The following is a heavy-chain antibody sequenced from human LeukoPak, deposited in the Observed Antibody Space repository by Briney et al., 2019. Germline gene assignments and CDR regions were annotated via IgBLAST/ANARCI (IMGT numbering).Heavy chain of an antibody. D-gene: IGHD2-2*01. J-gene: IGHJ5*02. V-gene: IGHV3-7*01. CDR3: ARDWGYCSSTSCHNWFDP. Sequence: GGSLRLSCAASGFTFGSYWMSWVRQAPGKGQEWVANIKQDGSEKYYVDSVKGRFTISRDNAKNSLYLQMNSLRAEDTAVYYCARDWGYCSSTSCHNWFDPWGQGTLVTVSS. CDR2: IKQDGSEK. CDR1: GFTFGSYW.